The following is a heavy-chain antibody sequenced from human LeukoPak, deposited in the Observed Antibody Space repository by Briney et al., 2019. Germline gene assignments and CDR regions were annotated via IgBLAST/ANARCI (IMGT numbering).Heavy chain of an antibody. J-gene: IGHJ6*03. CDR1: GYTFTSYD. CDR3: ARERCSSTSCYYMDV. Sequence: ASVKVSCKASGYTFTSYDINWVRQATGQGLEWMGWMNPNSGNTGYAQKFQGRVTITRDTSIRTAYMELSSLRSEDTGVYYCARERCSSTSCYYMDVWGKGTTVTISS. CDR2: MNPNSGNT. D-gene: IGHD2-2*01. V-gene: IGHV1-8*03.